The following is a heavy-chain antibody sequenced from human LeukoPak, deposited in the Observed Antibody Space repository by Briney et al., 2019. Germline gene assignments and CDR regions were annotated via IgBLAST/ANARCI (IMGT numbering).Heavy chain of an antibody. V-gene: IGHV3-48*04. CDR3: ASSLEPRTGGAFDI. CDR2: ISSSSSTI. D-gene: IGHD1-14*01. CDR1: GFTFSSYS. Sequence: GGSLRLSCAASGFTFSSYSMNWVRQAPGKGLEWVSYISSSSSTIYYADSVKGRFTISRGNAKNSLYLQMNSLRAEDTAVYYCASSLEPRTGGAFDIWGQGTMVTVSS. J-gene: IGHJ3*02.